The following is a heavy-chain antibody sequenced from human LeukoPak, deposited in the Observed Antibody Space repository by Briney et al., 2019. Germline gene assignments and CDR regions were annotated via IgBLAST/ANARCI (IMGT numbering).Heavy chain of an antibody. CDR3: ARESMKVDAFDI. CDR2: IYYSGST. D-gene: IGHD2/OR15-2a*01. J-gene: IGHJ3*02. CDR1: GGSISSSSYY. Sequence: SETLSLTCTVSGGSISSSSYYWGWIRQPPGKGLEWIGSIYYSGSTYYNPSLKSRVTISVDTSKNQFSLKLSSVTAADTAVYYCARESMKVDAFDIWGQGTVVTVSS. V-gene: IGHV4-39*07.